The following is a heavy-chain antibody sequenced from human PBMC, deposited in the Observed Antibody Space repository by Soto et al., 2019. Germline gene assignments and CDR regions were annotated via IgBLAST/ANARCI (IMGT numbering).Heavy chain of an antibody. CDR1: GGSISSSSYY. Sequence: QLQLQESGPGLVKPSETLSLTCTVSGGSISSSSYYWGWIRQPPGKGLEWIGSIYYSGSTYYNPSLKGRATQSVDTSKNQFALKLSSVTAADTAVYYCAGYCSSTSCRRDWFDPWGQGTLVTVSS. J-gene: IGHJ5*02. D-gene: IGHD2-2*01. CDR3: AGYCSSTSCRRDWFDP. CDR2: IYYSGST. V-gene: IGHV4-39*01.